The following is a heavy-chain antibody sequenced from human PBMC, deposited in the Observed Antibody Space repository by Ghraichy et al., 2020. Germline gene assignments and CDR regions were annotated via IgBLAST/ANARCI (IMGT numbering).Heavy chain of an antibody. CDR3: AKYNSSPDAHYFDS. J-gene: IGHJ4*02. CDR2: IYSSGGT. D-gene: IGHD6-13*01. V-gene: IGHV4-28*04. CDR1: GYSISSGYW. Sequence: LRLSCAVSGYSISSGYWWGWIRQPPGKGLEWVGYIYSSGGTYYNPSLKSRITISVDTSKNQFSLNLRSVTAVDSGIYFCAKYNSSPDAHYFDSWGQGILVTVSS.